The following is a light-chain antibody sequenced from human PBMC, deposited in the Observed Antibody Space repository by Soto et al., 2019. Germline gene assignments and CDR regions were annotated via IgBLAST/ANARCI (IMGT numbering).Light chain of an antibody. CDR1: SSDVGGYNY. CDR3: SSYTGSSIYVV. V-gene: IGLV2-14*01. Sequence: QSALTQPASVSGSPGQSITISCTGTSSDVGGYNYVSWYQQHPGKAPKLMIYDVSNRPSGVSNRFSGSKSGNTASLTISGLQAEDEADYYCSSYTGSSIYVVFGGETKVTVL. J-gene: IGLJ2*01. CDR2: DVS.